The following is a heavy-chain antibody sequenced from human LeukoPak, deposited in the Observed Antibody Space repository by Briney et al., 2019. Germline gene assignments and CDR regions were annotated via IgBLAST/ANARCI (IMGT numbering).Heavy chain of an antibody. CDR2: IQPNSGGT. D-gene: IGHD3-16*01. CDR3: ARGDWGSYSGGSGNDY. V-gene: IGHV1-2*02. Sequence: ASVKVSCKASGYTFTGYYMHWVRQAPGQGLEWMGWIQPNSGGTNYAQKFQGRVTMTRDTSIFTAYMELSSLRSDDTAVYYCARGDWGSYSGGSGNDYWGQGTLVTVSS. J-gene: IGHJ4*02. CDR1: GYTFTGYY.